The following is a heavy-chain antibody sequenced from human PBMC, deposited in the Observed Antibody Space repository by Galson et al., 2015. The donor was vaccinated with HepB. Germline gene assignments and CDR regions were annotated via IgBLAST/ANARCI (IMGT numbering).Heavy chain of an antibody. CDR1: GFTFSSYT. CDR2: IRSSSSYI. CDR3: ARDPIVWFGTHGDY. Sequence: SLRLSCAASGFTFSSYTMNWVRQAPGKGLEWVPSIRSSSSYIYYADSVKGRFTISRDNAKNSLYLQMNSLRAEDTAVYYWARDPIVWFGTHGDYWGQGTLVTVSS. D-gene: IGHD3-10*01. J-gene: IGHJ4*02. V-gene: IGHV3-21*01.